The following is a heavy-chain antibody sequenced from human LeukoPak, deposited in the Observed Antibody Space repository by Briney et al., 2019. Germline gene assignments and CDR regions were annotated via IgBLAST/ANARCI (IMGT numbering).Heavy chain of an antibody. Sequence: SVKVSCKASGGTFSSYSISWVRQAPGQGLEWMGRIIPIFGTANYAQKFQGRVTITTDESTSTAYMELSSLRSEDTAVYYCARDPEVRFPDGWGQGTLVTVSS. D-gene: IGHD3-3*01. J-gene: IGHJ4*02. CDR2: IIPIFGTA. CDR1: GGTFSSYS. CDR3: ARDPEVRFPDG. V-gene: IGHV1-69*05.